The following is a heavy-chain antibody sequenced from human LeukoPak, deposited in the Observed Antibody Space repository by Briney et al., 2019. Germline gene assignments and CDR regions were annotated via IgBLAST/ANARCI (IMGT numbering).Heavy chain of an antibody. V-gene: IGHV3-23*01. D-gene: IGHD4/OR15-4a*01. Sequence: GGSLRLSCAASGFTFSTYGMTWVRQAPGKGLEWVSAINGSAATTFYADSVKGRFTISRDNSKDTLYLQMNSLRAEDTAVYYCARRAGAYSHPYDYWGQGTLVTVSS. CDR1: GFTFSTYG. CDR3: ARRAGAYSHPYDY. CDR2: INGSAATT. J-gene: IGHJ4*02.